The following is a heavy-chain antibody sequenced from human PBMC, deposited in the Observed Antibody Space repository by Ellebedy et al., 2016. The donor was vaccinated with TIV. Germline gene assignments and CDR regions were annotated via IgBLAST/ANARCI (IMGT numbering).Heavy chain of an antibody. V-gene: IGHV3-13*01. CDR3: ARASAGLDY. Sequence: GESLKIPCAASGFPFSSHDMHRVRQGTGKGLEWVSAIGSAGDTSYFCSVKGRFTISRENGKNSVSLQMNSLRAEDTAVYYCARASAGLDYWGQGTLVTVSS. CDR2: IGSAGDT. D-gene: IGHD6-13*01. CDR1: GFPFSSHD. J-gene: IGHJ4*02.